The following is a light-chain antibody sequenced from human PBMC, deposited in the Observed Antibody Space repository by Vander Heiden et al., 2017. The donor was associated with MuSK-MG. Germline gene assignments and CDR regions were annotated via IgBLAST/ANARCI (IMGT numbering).Light chain of an antibody. CDR3: SSYTSANTVI. V-gene: IGLV2-14*03. Sequence: QSALTQPASVSGSPGQSITISCTGTSSDVGGFNYVSWYQQRPGKAPKLMIYDVTNRPSGVSLRFSGSRSGNTASLTISGLQAEDEADYYCSSYTSANTVIFGGGTTLTVL. J-gene: IGLJ2*01. CDR2: DVT. CDR1: SSDVGGFNY.